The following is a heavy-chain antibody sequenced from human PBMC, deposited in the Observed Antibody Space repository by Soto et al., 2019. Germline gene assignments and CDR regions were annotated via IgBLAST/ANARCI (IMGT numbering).Heavy chain of an antibody. D-gene: IGHD3-10*01. CDR2: IYYSGST. CDR1: GGSISSGGYY. V-gene: IGHV4-31*03. CDR3: ARVLVYYGSGIGFDY. Sequence: QVQLQESGPGLVKPSQILSLTCTVSGGSISSGGYYWSWIRQYPGKGLEWLGYIYYSGSTYYNPSLKSRVTISVDTSKNQFSLKLSSVTAADTAVYYCARVLVYYGSGIGFDYWGQGTLVTVSS. J-gene: IGHJ4*02.